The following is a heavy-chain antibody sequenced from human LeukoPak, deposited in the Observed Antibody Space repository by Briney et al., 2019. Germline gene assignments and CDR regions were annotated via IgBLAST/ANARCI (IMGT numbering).Heavy chain of an antibody. D-gene: IGHD1-26*01. V-gene: IGHV3-30*18. CDR3: AKDVQRGSSPTDY. Sequence: GGSLRLSCVASGFTFNNYGIHWVRQAPGKARECLAVISYDGSHKYYADSVKGRFTISRDNSKNSLYLQMNSLRAEDTAVYYCAKDVQRGSSPTDYWGQGTLVTVSS. J-gene: IGHJ4*02. CDR1: GFTFNNYG. CDR2: ISYDGSHK.